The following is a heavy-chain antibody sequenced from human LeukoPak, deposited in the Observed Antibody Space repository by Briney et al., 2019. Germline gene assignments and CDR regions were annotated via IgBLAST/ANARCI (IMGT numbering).Heavy chain of an antibody. V-gene: IGHV1-69*13. CDR2: IIPIFGTA. D-gene: IGHD5-18*01. CDR3: ARGVQLRYYFDY. CDR1: GGTLSSYA. Sequence: SVKVSCKASGGTLSSYAISWVRQAPGQGLEWMGGIIPIFGTANYAQKFQGRVTITADESTSTAYMELSSLRSEDTAVYYCARGVQLRYYFDYWGQGTLVTVSS. J-gene: IGHJ4*02.